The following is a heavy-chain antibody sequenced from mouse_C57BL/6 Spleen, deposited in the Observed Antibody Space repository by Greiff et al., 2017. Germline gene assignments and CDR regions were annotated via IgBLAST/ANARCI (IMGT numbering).Heavy chain of an antibody. CDR3: ARRDYDGYFDV. V-gene: IGHV1-81*01. Sequence: QVQLKESGAELARPGASVKLSCKASGYTFTSYGISWVKQRTGQGLEWIGEIYPRSGNTYYNEKFKGKATLTADKSSSTAYMELRSLTSEDSAVYFCARRDYDGYFDVWGTGTTVTVSS. CDR2: IYPRSGNT. D-gene: IGHD2-4*01. CDR1: GYTFTSYG. J-gene: IGHJ1*03.